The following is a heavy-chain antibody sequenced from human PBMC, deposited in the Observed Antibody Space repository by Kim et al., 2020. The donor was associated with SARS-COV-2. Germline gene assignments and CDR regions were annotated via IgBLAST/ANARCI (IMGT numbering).Heavy chain of an antibody. Sequence: GESLKISCRTSGYNFINFWIGWVRQVPGKGLEWLGRIDPSDSYANYSPAFQGRVTMSTDKSANTVYLQWSSLEASDSAMYFCARLISDTPDAWGQGTQVSVSS. CDR1: GYNFINFW. V-gene: IGHV5-10-1*01. J-gene: IGHJ5*01. CDR2: IDPSDSYA. D-gene: IGHD2-8*01. CDR3: ARLISDTPDA.